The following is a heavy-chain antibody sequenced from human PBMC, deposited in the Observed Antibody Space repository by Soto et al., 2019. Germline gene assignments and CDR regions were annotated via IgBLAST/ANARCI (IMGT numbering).Heavy chain of an antibody. J-gene: IGHJ4*02. V-gene: IGHV4-30-2*01. CDR1: GGSFSGYY. D-gene: IGHD5-12*01. CDR3: AAGGGLPRYY. Sequence: TLSLTCTVYGGSFSGYYWSWIRQPPGKGLEWIGYIYHSGSTYYNPSLKSRVTISVDRSKNQFSLKLSSVTAADTAVYYCAAGGGLPRYYWGQGTLVTVSS. CDR2: IYHSGST.